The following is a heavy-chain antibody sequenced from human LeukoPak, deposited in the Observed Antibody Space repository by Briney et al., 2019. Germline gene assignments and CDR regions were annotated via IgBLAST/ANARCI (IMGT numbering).Heavy chain of an antibody. D-gene: IGHD2-2*01. Sequence: GGSVKVSCKASGYTSTSYDINWVRQATGQGLEWMGWMNPNSGNTGYAQKFQGRVTMTRNTSISTAYMELSSLRSEDTAVYYCARAQGYCSSTSCYGFDIWGQGTMVTVSS. CDR2: MNPNSGNT. CDR1: GYTSTSYD. CDR3: ARAQGYCSSTSCYGFDI. V-gene: IGHV1-8*01. J-gene: IGHJ3*02.